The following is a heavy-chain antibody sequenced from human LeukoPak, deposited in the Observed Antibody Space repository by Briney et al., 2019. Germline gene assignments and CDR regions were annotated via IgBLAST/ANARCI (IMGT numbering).Heavy chain of an antibody. D-gene: IGHD3-10*01. CDR2: ISSSSSYI. Sequence: PGGSLRLSCAASGFTFSSYTMNWVRQAPGKGLEWVSSISSSSSYIYYADSVKGRFTISRDNAKNSVHLQMSSLRAEDTAVYYCARVRDGSGSYRRPIDSWGQGTLVTVSS. V-gene: IGHV3-21*01. J-gene: IGHJ4*02. CDR1: GFTFSSYT. CDR3: ARVRDGSGSYRRPIDS.